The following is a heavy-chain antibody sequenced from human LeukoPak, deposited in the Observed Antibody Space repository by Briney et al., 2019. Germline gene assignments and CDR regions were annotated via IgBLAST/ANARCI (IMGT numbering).Heavy chain of an antibody. CDR1: GFTFSSYA. CDR3: ARGPRVVVISY. J-gene: IGHJ4*02. D-gene: IGHD2-21*01. CDR2: ISYDGSNK. V-gene: IGHV3-30*04. Sequence: GSLRLSCAASGFTFSSYAMHWVRQAPGKGLEWVAVISYDGSNKYYADSVKGRFTISRDNSKNTLYLQMNSLRAEDTAVYYCARGPRVVVISYWGQGTLVTVSS.